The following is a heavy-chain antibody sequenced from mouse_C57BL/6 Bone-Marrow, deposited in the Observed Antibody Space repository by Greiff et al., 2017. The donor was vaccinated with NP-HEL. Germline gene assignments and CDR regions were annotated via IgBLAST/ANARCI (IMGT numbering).Heavy chain of an antibody. J-gene: IGHJ3*01. CDR3: TAGYRAWFAY. Sequence: EVKLVESGGGLVQPGGSMKLSCVASGFTFSNYWMNWVRQSPEKGLEWVAQIRLKSDNYATHYAESVKGRFTISRDDSKSSVYLQMNNLRAEDTEIYYCTAGYRAWFAYWGQGTLVTVSA. D-gene: IGHD2-12*01. V-gene: IGHV6-3*01. CDR1: GFTFSNYW. CDR2: IRLKSDNYAT.